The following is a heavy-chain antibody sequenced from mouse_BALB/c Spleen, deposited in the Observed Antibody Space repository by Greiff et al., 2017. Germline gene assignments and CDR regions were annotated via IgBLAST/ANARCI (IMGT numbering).Heavy chain of an antibody. CDR1: GYTFTDYA. CDR2: ISTYYGNT. Sequence: QVQLQQSGPELVRPGVSVKISCKGSGYTFTDYAMHWVKQSHAKSLEWIGVISTYYGNTNYNQKFKGKATMTVDKSSSTAYMELARLTSEDSAIYYCAREGSYDYDDGAWFAYWGQGTLVTVSA. CDR3: AREGSYDYDDGAWFAY. V-gene: IGHV1-67*01. D-gene: IGHD2-4*01. J-gene: IGHJ3*01.